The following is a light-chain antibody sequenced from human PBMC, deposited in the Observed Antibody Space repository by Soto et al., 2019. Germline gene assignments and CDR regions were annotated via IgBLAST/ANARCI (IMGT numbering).Light chain of an antibody. Sequence: QSVLTQPPSVSGAPGQRVTISCTGSSSNIGAHSNVYWYQHLPGTAPKLLIYDNNNRPSGVPDRFSGSKSGTSASLAITGLLAEDEADYYCQSYDSSLSAPYVFGTGTKVTVL. V-gene: IGLV1-40*01. CDR2: DNN. J-gene: IGLJ1*01. CDR1: SSNIGAHSN. CDR3: QSYDSSLSAPYV.